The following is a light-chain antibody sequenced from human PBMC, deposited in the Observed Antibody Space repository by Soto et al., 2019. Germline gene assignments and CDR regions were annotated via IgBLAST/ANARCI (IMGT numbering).Light chain of an antibody. Sequence: DIQMTQSPSSLSASVGDRVTITCRASPGISNYLAWYQQQPGKVPKLLIYVASTLQSGVPSRFSGSGSGTDVTLTISILRPEDFATYYCQKYNSAPWTFGQGTKVEIK. CDR1: PGISNY. CDR3: QKYNSAPWT. V-gene: IGKV1-27*01. CDR2: VAS. J-gene: IGKJ1*01.